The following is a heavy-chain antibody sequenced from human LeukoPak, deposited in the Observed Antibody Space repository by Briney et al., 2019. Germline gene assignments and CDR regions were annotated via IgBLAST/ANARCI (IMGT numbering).Heavy chain of an antibody. CDR2: ISYDGSNK. Sequence: QSGGSLRLSCAASGFTFSSYVMHWVSQAPGKGLEWVAVISYDGSNKYYADSVKGRFTISRDNSKNTLYLQMNSLRAEDTAVYYCARGGVPAAMGDYYYYMDVWGKGTTVTVSS. CDR1: GFTFSSYV. CDR3: ARGGVPAAMGDYYYYMDV. V-gene: IGHV3-30*04. D-gene: IGHD2-2*01. J-gene: IGHJ6*03.